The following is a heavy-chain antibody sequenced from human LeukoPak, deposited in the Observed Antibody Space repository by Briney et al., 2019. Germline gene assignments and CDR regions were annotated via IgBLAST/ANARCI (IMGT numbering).Heavy chain of an antibody. CDR1: RGPISGYS. Sequence: PSETLSLTCTVSRGPISGYSWSWIRQSPGGGLEWIGYIYYSGDTAYNPSLRSRVTFSVDTSKNQFSLQLRSVTTADTAVYYCVRGPYGASISKWFDPWGQGTQVIVSP. J-gene: IGHJ5*02. V-gene: IGHV4-59*01. CDR2: IYYSGDT. D-gene: IGHD4/OR15-4a*01. CDR3: VRGPYGASISKWFDP.